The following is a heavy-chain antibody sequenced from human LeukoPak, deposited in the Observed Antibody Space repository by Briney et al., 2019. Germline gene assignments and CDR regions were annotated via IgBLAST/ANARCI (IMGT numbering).Heavy chain of an antibody. CDR1: GYTFIGYY. J-gene: IGHJ5*02. V-gene: IGHV1-2*02. CDR3: ARVEGYCSVGSCGNWFDP. D-gene: IGHD2-15*01. CDR2: INPNNGGT. Sequence: ASVKVSCKASGYTFIGYYMHWVRQAPGQGLEWMGWINPNNGGTKYAQKFQGRVTMTRDTSISTAYMELSSLRSDDTAVYYCARVEGYCSVGSCGNWFDPWGQGTLVTVSS.